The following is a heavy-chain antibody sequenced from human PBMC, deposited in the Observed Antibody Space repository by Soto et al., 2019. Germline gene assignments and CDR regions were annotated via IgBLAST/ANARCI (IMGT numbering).Heavy chain of an antibody. CDR3: PRALTVVTP. Sequence: PSETLSLTCTVSGGSVSSGSYSWSWIRQPPGKGLEWIGYIYYSGSTNYNPSLKSRVTISVDTSKNQFSLKLSSVTAADTAVYYCPRALTVVTPWSQGTLVTVSS. V-gene: IGHV4-61*01. J-gene: IGHJ4*02. CDR1: GGSVSSGSYS. CDR2: IYYSGST. D-gene: IGHD2-21*02.